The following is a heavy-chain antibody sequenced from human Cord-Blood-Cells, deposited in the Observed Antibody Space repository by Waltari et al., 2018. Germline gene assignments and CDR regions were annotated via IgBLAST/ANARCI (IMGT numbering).Heavy chain of an antibody. V-gene: IGHV1-2*04. Sequence: QVQLVQSGAAVKKPGASVKVSCKASGYTFTGSYMHWVPQAPGQGLAWMGWINPNSGGTNYAQKFQGWVTMTRDTSISTAYMELSRLRSDDTAVYYCARGVSITMVQGVIGYWGQGTLVTVSS. D-gene: IGHD3-10*01. J-gene: IGHJ4*02. CDR2: INPNSGGT. CDR3: ARGVSITMVQGVIGY. CDR1: GYTFTGSY.